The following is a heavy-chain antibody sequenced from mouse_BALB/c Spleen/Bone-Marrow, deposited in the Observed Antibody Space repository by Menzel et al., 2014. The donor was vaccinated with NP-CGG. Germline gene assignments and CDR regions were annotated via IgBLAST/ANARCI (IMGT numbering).Heavy chain of an antibody. CDR2: IFPGTGTT. Sequence: QVQLQQSGAELVRPGASVKLSCKTSGYTFTSYWIQWVKQRPGQGLGWIGEIFPGTGTTYYNEKFKDKATLTIDTSSSTAYMQLSGLTSEDSAVYFCARKGISTVIATAYYFDYWGQGSTLTVSS. CDR3: ARKGISTVIATAYYFDY. CDR1: GYTFTSYW. V-gene: IGHV1S132*01. D-gene: IGHD2-4*01. J-gene: IGHJ2*01.